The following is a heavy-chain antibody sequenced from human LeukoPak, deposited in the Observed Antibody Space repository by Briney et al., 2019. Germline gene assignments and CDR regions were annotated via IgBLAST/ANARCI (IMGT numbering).Heavy chain of an antibody. Sequence: ASVKVSCKASGYTFTGYYIHWVRQAPGQGLEWMGWINPNSGGTNYAQKFQGRVTMTRDTSISTAYMELSRLRSDDTAVYYCARDPNDYGDYVGFDPWGQGTLVTVSS. CDR1: GYTFTGYY. CDR2: INPNSGGT. J-gene: IGHJ5*02. D-gene: IGHD4-17*01. CDR3: ARDPNDYGDYVGFDP. V-gene: IGHV1-2*02.